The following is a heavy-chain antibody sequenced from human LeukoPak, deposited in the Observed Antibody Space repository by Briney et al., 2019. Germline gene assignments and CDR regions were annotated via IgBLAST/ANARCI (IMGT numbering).Heavy chain of an antibody. CDR2: ISGSSYI. D-gene: IGHD3-16*01. CDR3: ARDSHLYDYVWVSYDAFDI. CDR1: GFTFSSYS. V-gene: IGHV3-21*01. J-gene: IGHJ3*02. Sequence: GGSLRLSCAASGFTFSSYSMNWVRQAPGKGLEWVSSISGSSYIYYADSVKGRFTISRDNAKNSLYLQMNSLRAEDTAVYYCARDSHLYDYVWVSYDAFDIWGQGTMVTVSS.